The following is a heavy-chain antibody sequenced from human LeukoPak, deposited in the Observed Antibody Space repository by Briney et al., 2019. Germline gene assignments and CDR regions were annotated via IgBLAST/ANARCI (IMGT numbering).Heavy chain of an antibody. D-gene: IGHD3-9*01. CDR3: ARDGGYDILTGYRSYYYYYMDV. CDR1: GGSFSGYY. V-gene: IGHV4-34*01. Sequence: PSETLSLTCAVYGGSFSGYYWSWIRQPPGKGLEWIGEINHSGSTNYNPSLKSRVTISVDTSKNQFSLKLSSVTAADTAVYYCARDGGYDILTGYRSYYYYYMDVWGKGTTVTISS. CDR2: INHSGST. J-gene: IGHJ6*03.